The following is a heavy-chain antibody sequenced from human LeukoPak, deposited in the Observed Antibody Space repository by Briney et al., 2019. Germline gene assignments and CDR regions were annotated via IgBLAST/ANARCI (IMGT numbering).Heavy chain of an antibody. V-gene: IGHV1-2*02. Sequence: ASVKVSCKASGYTFTGYYMHWVRQAPGQGLEWMGWINPISGGTNYAQKSQGRVTMTRDTSISTAYMELSRLRSDDTAVYYCARGYCSGGSCYYYFDYWGQGTLVTVSS. J-gene: IGHJ4*02. CDR3: ARGYCSGGSCYYYFDY. CDR2: INPISGGT. D-gene: IGHD2-15*01. CDR1: GYTFTGYY.